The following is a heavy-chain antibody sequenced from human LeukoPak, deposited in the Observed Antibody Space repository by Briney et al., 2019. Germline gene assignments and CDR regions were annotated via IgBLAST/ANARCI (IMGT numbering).Heavy chain of an antibody. D-gene: IGHD2-15*01. Sequence: GGSLRLSCAASGFAFSSYAMSWVRQAPGKGLEWVSAISGSGGSTYYADSVKGRFTISRDNSKNTLYLQMNSLRAEDTAVYSCATIGYCSGGSCYSAYFDYWGQGTLVTVSS. J-gene: IGHJ4*02. CDR2: ISGSGGST. CDR1: GFAFSSYA. CDR3: ATIGYCSGGSCYSAYFDY. V-gene: IGHV3-23*01.